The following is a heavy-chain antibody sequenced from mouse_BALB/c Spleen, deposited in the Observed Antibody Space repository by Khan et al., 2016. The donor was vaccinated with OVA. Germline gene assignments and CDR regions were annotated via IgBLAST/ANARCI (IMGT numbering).Heavy chain of an antibody. D-gene: IGHD1-1*01. J-gene: IGHJ3*01. CDR1: GFTFSTYA. CDR3: ARHNYGPFAY. V-gene: IGHV5-6*01. Sequence: EVELVESGGDLVKPGGSLKLSCAASGFTFSTYAMSWVRQTPDKRLEWVATISTGGDYIYYPDSVQGRFTISRDHAKNTLYLQMSSLRSEDTAMYYCARHNYGPFAYWGQGTLVTVSA. CDR2: ISTGGDYI.